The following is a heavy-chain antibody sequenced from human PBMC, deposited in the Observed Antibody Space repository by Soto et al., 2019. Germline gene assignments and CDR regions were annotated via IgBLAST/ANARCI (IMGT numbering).Heavy chain of an antibody. D-gene: IGHD3-3*01. V-gene: IGHV4-38-2*01. CDR2: IYHSGST. J-gene: IGHJ5*02. CDR1: GYSISSGYY. CDR3: DRAVTVDFCSGYDINWFDP. Sequence: SETLSLTCAVSGYSISSGYYWGWIRQPPGKGLEWIGSIYHSGSTYYNPSLKSRVTISVDTSTNQFSLKLSSVTEADTAVYYCDRAVTVDFCSGYDINWFDPWGQGTMVPVS.